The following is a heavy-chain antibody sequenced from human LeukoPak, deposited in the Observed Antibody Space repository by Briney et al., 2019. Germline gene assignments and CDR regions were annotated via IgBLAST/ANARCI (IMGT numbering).Heavy chain of an antibody. V-gene: IGHV3-33*01. J-gene: IGHJ5*02. Sequence: PGRSLRLSCAASGFNFNTYGVHWVRQTPGKGLEWVAVIWHDGSDEYYADSVKGRFTISRDNSKSLVYLQMDSLRDEDTAVYYCAGEVVRDVSGVDYTWLDPWGQGTLVFVS. CDR2: IWHDGSDE. D-gene: IGHD2-8*01. CDR3: AGEVVRDVSGVDYTWLDP. CDR1: GFNFNTYG.